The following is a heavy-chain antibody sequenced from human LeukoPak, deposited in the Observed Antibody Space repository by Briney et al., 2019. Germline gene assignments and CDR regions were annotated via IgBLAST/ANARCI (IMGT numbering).Heavy chain of an antibody. D-gene: IGHD2-21*01. CDR2: IVVGSGNT. V-gene: IGHV1-58*02. CDR3: AANPPRVVREDAFDI. Sequence: SVNVSCKASGFTFTSSAMQWVRQARGQRREWIGWIVVGSGNTNYAQNFQERVTITRDMSTSTAYMELSSLRSDDTAVYYCAANPPRVVREDAFDIWGQGTMVTVSS. J-gene: IGHJ3*02. CDR1: GFTFTSSA.